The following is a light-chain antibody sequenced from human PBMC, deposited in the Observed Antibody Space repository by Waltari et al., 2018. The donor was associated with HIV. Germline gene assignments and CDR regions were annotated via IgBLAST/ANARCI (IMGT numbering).Light chain of an antibody. CDR3: EQANSFLCT. J-gene: IGKJ3*01. V-gene: IGKV1-12*01. Sequence: IQMTHCPSSAPASVLHRVTITCRASQGISSCLAWYQQKPGKAPQLLIYAASSLQSGVPSRFSGSGSGTDFNLSSCCLQPEDFAAYYCEQANSFLCTLGPGTKVDMK. CDR2: AAS. CDR1: QGISSC.